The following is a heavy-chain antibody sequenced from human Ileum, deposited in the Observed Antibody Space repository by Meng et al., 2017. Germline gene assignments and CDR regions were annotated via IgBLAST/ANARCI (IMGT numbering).Heavy chain of an antibody. J-gene: IGHJ4*02. CDR1: GFPLSFSA. CDR3: AFDF. CDR2: ISASGDST. V-gene: IGHV3-23*01. Sequence: GGGLVESGGSLRLSCASSGFPLSFSAMGCVSQAPGQGLELVSAISASGDSTYYADSVKGRFTVSRDNSKYTLYLQMESLRAEDTAMYYCAFDFWGQGTLVTVSS.